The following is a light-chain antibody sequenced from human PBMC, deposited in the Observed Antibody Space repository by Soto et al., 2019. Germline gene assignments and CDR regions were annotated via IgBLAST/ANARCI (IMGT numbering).Light chain of an antibody. CDR3: QQYKSALYT. Sequence: DIQMTQSPSTLSASVGDRITITCRASQTISSWLAWYQQKPGKAPKLLIYDASTLESGVPSRFSGSGSGTEFTLTISSLQPDDFATNYCQQYKSALYTFGQGTNLEI. CDR2: DAS. V-gene: IGKV1-5*01. CDR1: QTISSW. J-gene: IGKJ2*01.